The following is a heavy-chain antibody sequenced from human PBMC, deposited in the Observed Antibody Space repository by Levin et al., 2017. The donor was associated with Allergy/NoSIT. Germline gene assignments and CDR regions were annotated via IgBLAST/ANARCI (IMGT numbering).Heavy chain of an antibody. CDR2: VKSKTDGGAT. D-gene: IGHD2-15*01. Sequence: GSLRLSCAASGFAFSDTWMNWVRQTPGKGLEWVGRVKSKTDGGATDYAAPVKGRFTISRDDSKNTVYLQMNSLKSEDTAVYYCSLQYFDYWGQGILVTVSS. CDR1: GFAFSDTW. CDR3: SLQYFDY. J-gene: IGHJ4*02. V-gene: IGHV3-15*07.